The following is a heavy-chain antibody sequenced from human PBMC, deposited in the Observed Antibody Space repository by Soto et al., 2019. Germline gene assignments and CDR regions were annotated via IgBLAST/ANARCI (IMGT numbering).Heavy chain of an antibody. Sequence: GGSLRLSCAASGFTFSSYGMHWVRQAPGKGLEWVAVISYDGSNKYYADSVKGRFTISRDNSKNTLYLQMNSLRAEDTAVYYCAKDKKPYSSSSEYYGMDVWGQGTTVTVSS. D-gene: IGHD6-6*01. CDR1: GFTFSSYG. V-gene: IGHV3-30*18. J-gene: IGHJ6*02. CDR2: ISYDGSNK. CDR3: AKDKKPYSSSSEYYGMDV.